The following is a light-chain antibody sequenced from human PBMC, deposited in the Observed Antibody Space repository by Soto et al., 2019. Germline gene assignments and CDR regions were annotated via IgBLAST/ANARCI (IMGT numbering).Light chain of an antibody. Sequence: EIVMTQSPATLSVSPGEGATLSCRASQSVNSNLAWYQQKPGQAPRLLIYGASSRATGIPDRFSGSGSGTDFTLTISRLEPEDFAVYYCQQYGSSPLTFGGGTKVDIK. V-gene: IGKV3-20*01. CDR2: GAS. CDR1: QSVNSN. J-gene: IGKJ4*01. CDR3: QQYGSSPLT.